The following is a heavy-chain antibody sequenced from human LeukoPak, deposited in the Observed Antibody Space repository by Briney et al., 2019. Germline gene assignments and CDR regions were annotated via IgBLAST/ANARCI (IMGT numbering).Heavy chain of an antibody. CDR2: ITSSSNTI. CDR3: ARARGGTDYEGFDY. D-gene: IGHD1-26*01. CDR1: GFSFSTYS. J-gene: IGHJ4*02. Sequence: PGGSLRLSCVASGFSFSTYSMKWVRQAPGKGLEWVSYITSSSNTIYYADSVKGRFTISRDNAKNSLYLQMNSLRAEDTALYYCARARGGTDYEGFDYWGQGTLVTVSS. V-gene: IGHV3-48*01.